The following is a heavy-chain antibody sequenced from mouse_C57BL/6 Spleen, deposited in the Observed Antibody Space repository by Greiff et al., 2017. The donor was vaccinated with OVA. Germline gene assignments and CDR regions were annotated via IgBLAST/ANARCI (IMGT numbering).Heavy chain of an antibody. D-gene: IGHD1-1*01. CDR2: IDPNSGGT. J-gene: IGHJ1*03. Sequence: QVHVKQPGAELVKPGASVKLSCKASGYTFTSYWMHWVKQRPGRGLEWIGRIDPNSGGTKYHEKFKSKATLTVDKPSSTAYMQLSSLTSEDSAVYYCARRDYYGSSWDLWYFDVWGTGTTVTVSS. CDR3: ARRDYYGSSWDLWYFDV. V-gene: IGHV1-72*01. CDR1: GYTFTSYW.